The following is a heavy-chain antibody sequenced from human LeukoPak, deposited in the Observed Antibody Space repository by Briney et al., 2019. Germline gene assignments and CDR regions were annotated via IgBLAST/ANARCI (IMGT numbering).Heavy chain of an antibody. Sequence: GGSLRLSCAASGFTFSNFWMSWVRQVPGEGLEWVANMKQDGSEEYYVDSVKGRFTISTDNGKNSLYLQMNSLRAEDTAVYYCARSMAAGFDIWGQGTVVIVSS. CDR3: ARSMAAGFDI. J-gene: IGHJ3*02. CDR1: GFTFSNFW. D-gene: IGHD6-25*01. CDR2: MKQDGSEE. V-gene: IGHV3-7*04.